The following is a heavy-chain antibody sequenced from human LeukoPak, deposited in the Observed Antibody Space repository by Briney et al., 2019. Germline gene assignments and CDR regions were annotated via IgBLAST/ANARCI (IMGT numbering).Heavy chain of an antibody. CDR2: ISAYNGNT. J-gene: IGHJ3*02. Sequence: ASVKASCKASGYTFTSYGISWVRQAPGQGLEWMGWISAYNGNTNYAQKLQGRVTMTTDTSTSTAYMELRSLRSDDTAVYYCARDKTQLWFVLNDAFDIWGQGTMVTVSS. V-gene: IGHV1-18*01. CDR1: GYTFTSYG. CDR3: ARDKTQLWFVLNDAFDI. D-gene: IGHD3-10*01.